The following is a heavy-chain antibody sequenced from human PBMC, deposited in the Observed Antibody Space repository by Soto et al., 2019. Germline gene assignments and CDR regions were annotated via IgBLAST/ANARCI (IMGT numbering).Heavy chain of an antibody. J-gene: IGHJ5*02. D-gene: IGHD3-22*01. Sequence: SETLSLTCTVSGGSISSYYWSWIRQPPGKGLEWIGYIYYSGSTNYNPSLKSRVTISVDTSKNQFSLKLSSVTAADTAVYYCAREAYYYDSSGYYYGSTANWFGPWGQGTLVTVS. CDR2: IYYSGST. V-gene: IGHV4-59*01. CDR1: GGSISSYY. CDR3: AREAYYYDSSGYYYGSTANWFGP.